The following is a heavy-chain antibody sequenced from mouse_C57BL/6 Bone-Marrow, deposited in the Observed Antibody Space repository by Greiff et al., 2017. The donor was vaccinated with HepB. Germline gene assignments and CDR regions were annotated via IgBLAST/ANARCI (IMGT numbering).Heavy chain of an antibody. CDR2: IWSGGST. Sequence: VKLMESGPGLVQPSQSLSITCTVSGFSLTSYGVHWVRQSPGKGLEWLGVIWSGGSTDYNAAFISRLSISKDNSKSQVFFKMNSLQADDTAIYYCARSDDGSHYYAMDYWGQGTSVTVSS. CDR1: GFSLTSYG. CDR3: ARSDDGSHYYAMDY. V-gene: IGHV2-2*01. J-gene: IGHJ4*01. D-gene: IGHD2-3*01.